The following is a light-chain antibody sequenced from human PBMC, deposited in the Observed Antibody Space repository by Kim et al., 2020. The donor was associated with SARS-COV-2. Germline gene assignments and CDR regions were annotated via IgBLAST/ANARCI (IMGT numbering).Light chain of an antibody. CDR1: QSVSGF. J-gene: IGKJ1*01. V-gene: IGKV3D-11*02. CDR3: QQYSDWQWT. CDR2: DAS. Sequence: SSPGERATLSCKASQSVSGFLDWYQHRPGKAPRLLIYDASDWETGIPARFSGSGSGTDFTFTITSLEPEDTAVYYCQQYSDWQWTFGRGTKVDIK.